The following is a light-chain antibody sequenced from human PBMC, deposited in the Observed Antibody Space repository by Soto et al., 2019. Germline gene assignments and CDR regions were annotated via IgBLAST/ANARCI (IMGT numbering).Light chain of an antibody. J-gene: IGLJ2*01. Sequence: QSALTQPASVSGSPGQSITISCTGTRSDVGGYNYVSWYQQHPGKSPKLMIYEVSNRPSGVSNRFSDSKSGNTASLTISGLQAEDEADYYCSSYTSSSTLVVFGGRTKLTVL. V-gene: IGLV2-14*01. CDR3: SSYTSSSTLVV. CDR1: RSDVGGYNY. CDR2: EVS.